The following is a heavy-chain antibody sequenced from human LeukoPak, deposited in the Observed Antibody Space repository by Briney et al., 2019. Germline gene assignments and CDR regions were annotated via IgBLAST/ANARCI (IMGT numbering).Heavy chain of an antibody. CDR1: GFTFSSYS. D-gene: IGHD3-3*01. Sequence: PGGSLRLSCAASGFTFSSYSMNWVRQAPGKGLEWVSSIRNSSSYIYYADSVKGRFTISRDNAKNSLYLQMNSLRAEDTAVYYCARGGVVTVATDYWGQGTLVTVSS. V-gene: IGHV3-21*01. CDR2: IRNSSSYI. J-gene: IGHJ4*02. CDR3: ARGGVVTVATDY.